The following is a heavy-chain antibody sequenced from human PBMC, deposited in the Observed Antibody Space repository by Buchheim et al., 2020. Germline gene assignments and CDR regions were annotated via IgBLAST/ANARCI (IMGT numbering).Heavy chain of an antibody. Sequence: EVQLVESGGGLVQPGGSLRLSCAASGFTFSSYEMNWVRQAPGKGLEWVSYISSSGSNIHYADSVKGRFTISRDNAKNSLYLQMNSLRAEDTAVYYCARDSRVVVAAINFDYWGQGAL. V-gene: IGHV3-48*03. J-gene: IGHJ4*02. CDR1: GFTFSSYE. D-gene: IGHD2-15*01. CDR2: ISSSGSNI. CDR3: ARDSRVVVAAINFDY.